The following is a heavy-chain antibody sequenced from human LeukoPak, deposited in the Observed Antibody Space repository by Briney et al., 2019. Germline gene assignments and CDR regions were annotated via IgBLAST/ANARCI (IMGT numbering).Heavy chain of an antibody. CDR2: IYYSGST. J-gene: IGHJ5*02. D-gene: IGHD3-22*01. Sequence: PSETLSLTCTVSGGSISSYYWSWIRQPPGKGLEWIGYIYYSGSTNYNPSLESRVTISVDTSKNQFSLKLSSVTAADTAVYYCARVVVVITTSQLFNWFDPWGQGTLVTVSS. V-gene: IGHV4-59*01. CDR1: GGSISSYY. CDR3: ARVVVVITTSQLFNWFDP.